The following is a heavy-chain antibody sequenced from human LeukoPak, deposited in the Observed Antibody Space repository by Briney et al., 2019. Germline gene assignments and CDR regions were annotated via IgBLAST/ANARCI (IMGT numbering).Heavy chain of an antibody. V-gene: IGHV4-59*11. Sequence: PSETLSPTCTVSGDSISRHYWSWIRQPPGKGLEWIGCIYCSGSTSYNPSLKSRVTISVDTSNNQFSLKLTSMTAADTAVYFCARERLIAGATVFDYWGQGTLVTVSS. J-gene: IGHJ4*02. D-gene: IGHD1-26*01. CDR3: ARERLIAGATVFDY. CDR2: IYCSGST. CDR1: GDSISRHY.